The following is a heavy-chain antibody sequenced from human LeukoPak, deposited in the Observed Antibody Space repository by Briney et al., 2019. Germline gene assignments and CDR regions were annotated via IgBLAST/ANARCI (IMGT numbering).Heavy chain of an antibody. CDR2: ISSSGTAT. J-gene: IGHJ1*01. Sequence: GGSLRLSCAASGFTFRDYYMSWIRQAPGKGLEWISYISSSGTATYYADSVKGRFTISRDNAKNSLYLQMNSLRAEDTAVYYCAKDRVYLRAEYFQHWGQGTLVTVSS. CDR3: AKDRVYLRAEYFQH. V-gene: IGHV3-11*01. D-gene: IGHD3-10*01. CDR1: GFTFRDYY.